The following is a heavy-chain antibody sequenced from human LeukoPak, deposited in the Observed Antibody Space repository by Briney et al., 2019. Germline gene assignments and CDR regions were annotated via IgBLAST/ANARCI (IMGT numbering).Heavy chain of an antibody. Sequence: GASVKVSCKASGYTFTSYGISWVRQAPGQGLEWMGGIIPIFGTANYAQKFQGRVTITADKSTSTAYMELSSLRSEDTAVYYCGRGTDFRDGYNFYYYYYMDVWGKGTTVTVSS. CDR3: GRGTDFRDGYNFYYYYYMDV. D-gene: IGHD5-24*01. V-gene: IGHV1-69*06. J-gene: IGHJ6*03. CDR2: IIPIFGTA. CDR1: GYTFTSYG.